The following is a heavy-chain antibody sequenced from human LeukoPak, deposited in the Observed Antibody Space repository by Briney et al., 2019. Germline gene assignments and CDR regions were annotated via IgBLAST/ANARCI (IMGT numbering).Heavy chain of an antibody. D-gene: IGHD3-10*01. CDR2: IYYNGST. Sequence: SETLSLTCTVSGGSISSYYWSWIRQPPGKGLEWIGYIYYNGSTNYNPSLKSRVTISVDTSKNQFSLKLSSVTAADTAVYYCARGSTYSGSGSSLHGAFDIWGQGTMVTVSS. J-gene: IGHJ3*02. CDR3: ARGSTYSGSGSSLHGAFDI. V-gene: IGHV4-59*01. CDR1: GGSISSYY.